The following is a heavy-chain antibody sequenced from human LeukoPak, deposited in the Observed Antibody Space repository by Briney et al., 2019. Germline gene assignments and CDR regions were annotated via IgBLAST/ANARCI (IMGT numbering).Heavy chain of an antibody. Sequence: GGSLRLSCVGFGFTFSNYNLNWVRQAPGKGLEWVSSISRSGGSTYYADSVKGRFTISRDNSKNTLYLQMNSLRAEDTAVYYCAKDRRAGSYDYWGQGTLVTVSS. CDR1: GFTFSNYN. CDR3: AKDRRAGSYDY. J-gene: IGHJ4*02. CDR2: ISRSGGST. V-gene: IGHV3-23*01. D-gene: IGHD3-10*01.